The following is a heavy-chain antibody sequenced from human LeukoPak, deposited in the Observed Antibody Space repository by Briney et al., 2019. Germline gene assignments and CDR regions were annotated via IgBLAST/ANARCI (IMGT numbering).Heavy chain of an antibody. V-gene: IGHV4-4*02. CDR3: ASGDSSGYYSYYFDY. Sequence: SETLSLTCAVSGGSISSSNRWSWVCQPPGKGLEWIGEIYHSGSTNYNPSLKSRVTISVDKSKNQFSLKLSSVTAADTAVYYCASGDSSGYYSYYFDYWGQGTLVTVSS. J-gene: IGHJ4*02. CDR1: GGSISSSNR. D-gene: IGHD3-22*01. CDR2: IYHSGST.